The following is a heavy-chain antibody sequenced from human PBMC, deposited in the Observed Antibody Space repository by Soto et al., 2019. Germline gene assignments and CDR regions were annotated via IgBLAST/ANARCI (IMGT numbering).Heavy chain of an antibody. CDR2: IDSDGSRI. CDR1: GFTFSNYW. CDR3: VRTSLVVAVATREDF. Sequence: EVQLVESGGGLVQPGESLRLSCAASGFTFSNYWMHWVRQAPGKGLVWVSRIDSDGSRITYADFVKGRFNISRDNAENTVYLHMNSLTAEDTAVYYCVRTSLVVAVATREDFWGQGTLVTVSS. J-gene: IGHJ4*02. D-gene: IGHD2-15*01. V-gene: IGHV3-74*01.